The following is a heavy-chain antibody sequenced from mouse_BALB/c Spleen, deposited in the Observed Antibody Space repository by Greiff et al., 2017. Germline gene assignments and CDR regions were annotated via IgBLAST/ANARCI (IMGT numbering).Heavy chain of an antibody. D-gene: IGHD2-10*01. Sequence: VQLQQSGAELVRPGSSVKISCKASGYAFSSYWMNWVKQRPGQGLEWIGQIYPGDGDTNYNGKFKGKATLTADKSSSTAYMQLSSLTSEDSAVYFCAREAYYGNYGFAYWGQGTLVTVSA. CDR1: GYAFSSYW. J-gene: IGHJ3*01. V-gene: IGHV1-80*01. CDR2: IYPGDGDT. CDR3: AREAYYGNYGFAY.